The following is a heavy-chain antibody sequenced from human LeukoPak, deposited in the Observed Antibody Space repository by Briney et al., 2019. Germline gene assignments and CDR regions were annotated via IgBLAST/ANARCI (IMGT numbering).Heavy chain of an antibody. CDR3: ARHCSSTSCYTD. V-gene: IGHV4-34*01. J-gene: IGHJ4*02. Sequence: SETLSLTCAVYGGSFSGYYWSWIRQPPGKGLEWIGEINHSGSTNYNPSLKSRVTISVDTSKNQFSLKLSSVTAADTAVYYCARHCSSTSCYTDWGQGTLVTVSS. CDR1: GGSFSGYY. CDR2: INHSGST. D-gene: IGHD2-2*02.